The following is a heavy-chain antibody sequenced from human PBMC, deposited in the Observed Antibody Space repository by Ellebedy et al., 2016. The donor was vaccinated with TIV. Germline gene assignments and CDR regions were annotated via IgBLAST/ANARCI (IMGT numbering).Heavy chain of an antibody. Sequence: GSLRLXXTVSGDSISSYYWSWIRQPPGKGLEWIGYIYYSGSTNYNPSLKSRVTISVDTSKNQFSLKLSSVTAADTAVYYCARGDSSGYYYWFDPWGQGTLVTVSS. V-gene: IGHV4-59*01. CDR1: GDSISSYY. D-gene: IGHD3-22*01. CDR3: ARGDSSGYYYWFDP. CDR2: IYYSGST. J-gene: IGHJ5*02.